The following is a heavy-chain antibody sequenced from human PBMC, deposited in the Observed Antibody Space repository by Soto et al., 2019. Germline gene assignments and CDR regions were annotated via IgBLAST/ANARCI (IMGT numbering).Heavy chain of an antibody. CDR3: TRYRCSSTSCSRWFDP. CDR2: IDPSDSYT. Sequence: GESLKISCKGSGYSFTSYWISWVRQMPGKGLEWMGRIDPSDSYTNYSPSFQGHVTISADKSISTAYLQWSSLKASDTAMYYCTRYRCSSTSCSRWFDPWGQGTLVTVSP. CDR1: GYSFTSYW. V-gene: IGHV5-10-1*01. D-gene: IGHD2-2*01. J-gene: IGHJ5*02.